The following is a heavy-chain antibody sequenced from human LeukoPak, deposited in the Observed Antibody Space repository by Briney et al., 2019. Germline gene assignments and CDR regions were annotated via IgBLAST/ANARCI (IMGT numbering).Heavy chain of an antibody. D-gene: IGHD6-13*01. CDR1: GYTFTGYY. CDR3: ATPGPCSSSWYLFDY. Sequence: GASVKVSCKASGYTFTGYYMHWVRQAPGQGLEWMGWINPNSGGTNYAQKFQGRVTMTRDTSISTAYMELSRLRSDDTAVYYCATPGPCSSSWYLFDYWGQGTLVTVSS. J-gene: IGHJ4*02. V-gene: IGHV1-2*02. CDR2: INPNSGGT.